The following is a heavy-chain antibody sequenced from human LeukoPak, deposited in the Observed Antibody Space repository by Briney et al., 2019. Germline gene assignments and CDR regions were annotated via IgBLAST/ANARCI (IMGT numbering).Heavy chain of an antibody. D-gene: IGHD1-26*01. CDR2: ITSSSTYI. J-gene: IGHJ3*02. Sequence: GGSLRLSCAASGSGFIFSNYGMRWVRQAPGKGLEWVSSITSSSTYIYYADSVKGRFTISRDNAKNSLYLQMNSLRAEDTAVYYCARDLSSWGATLYGVFDIWGQGTMVTVSS. V-gene: IGHV3-21*01. CDR1: GSGFIFSNYG. CDR3: ARDLSSWGATLYGVFDI.